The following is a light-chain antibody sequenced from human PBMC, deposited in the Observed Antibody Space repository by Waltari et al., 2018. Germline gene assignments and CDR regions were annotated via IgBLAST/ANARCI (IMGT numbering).Light chain of an antibody. Sequence: DIQMTQSPSTLSASVGTRVTITCRASQNINSWLAWYQQKPGKAPKLLIYKTSILEGGVPSRFSGVGSETELTLTISSLQPDDFATYYCQQYHTFYTFGQGTKLEIK. CDR2: KTS. CDR1: QNINSW. CDR3: QQYHTFYT. J-gene: IGKJ2*01. V-gene: IGKV1-5*03.